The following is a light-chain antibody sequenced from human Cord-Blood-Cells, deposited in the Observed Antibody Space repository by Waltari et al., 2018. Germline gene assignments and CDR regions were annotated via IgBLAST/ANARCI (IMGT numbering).Light chain of an antibody. CDR3: SSYTSSSTWV. Sequence: QSALTQPASVSGSPGQSITISCTGTSSDVGGYNYVSWYQQHPRKAPKLMIYDVSTRTSGVSNRFSGSKSGNTASLTISGLQAEDEADYYCSSYTSSSTWVFGGGTKLTVL. CDR2: DVS. J-gene: IGLJ3*02. CDR1: SSDVGGYNY. V-gene: IGLV2-14*01.